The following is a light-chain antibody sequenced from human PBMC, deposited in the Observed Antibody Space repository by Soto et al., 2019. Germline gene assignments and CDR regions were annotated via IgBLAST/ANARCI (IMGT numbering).Light chain of an antibody. CDR3: QCYDSSLSGSVV. CDR2: GNS. V-gene: IGLV1-40*01. Sequence: QSVLTQPPSVSGAPGQRVTISCTGSSSNIGAGYDVHWYQQLPGTAPKLLIYGNSNRPSGVPDRFSGSKSGTSASLAIIGVQAEDEADYYCQCYDSSLSGSVVFGAGTKLTVL. J-gene: IGLJ2*01. CDR1: SSNIGAGYD.